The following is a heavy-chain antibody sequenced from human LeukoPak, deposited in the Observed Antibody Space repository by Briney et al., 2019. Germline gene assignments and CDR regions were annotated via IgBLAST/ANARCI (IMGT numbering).Heavy chain of an antibody. J-gene: IGHJ4*02. CDR1: GFTFNSYA. Sequence: GGSLRLSCAASGFTFNSYAMSWVRQAPGKGLEWVSAISGSGGSTYYADSVKGRFTISRDNSKNTLYLQMNSLRAEDTAVYYCAKDREFRYSDFPFDYWGQGTLVTVSS. D-gene: IGHD4-11*01. V-gene: IGHV3-23*01. CDR3: AKDREFRYSDFPFDY. CDR2: ISGSGGST.